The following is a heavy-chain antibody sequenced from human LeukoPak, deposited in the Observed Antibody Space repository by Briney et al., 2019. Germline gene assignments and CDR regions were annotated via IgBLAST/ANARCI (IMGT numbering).Heavy chain of an antibody. V-gene: IGHV6-1*01. J-gene: IGHJ5*02. CDR2: TYYRSTWYN. CDR1: GDSVSSNSVT. D-gene: IGHD2-2*01. Sequence: SQTHSLTCAISGDSVSSNSVTWNWIRQSPSRGLEWLGRTYYRSTWYNDYAVSVRGRITVNPDTSKNQFSLHLNSVTPEDTAVYYCARRLTQYDCFDPWGQGILATVSS. CDR3: ARRLTQYDCFDP.